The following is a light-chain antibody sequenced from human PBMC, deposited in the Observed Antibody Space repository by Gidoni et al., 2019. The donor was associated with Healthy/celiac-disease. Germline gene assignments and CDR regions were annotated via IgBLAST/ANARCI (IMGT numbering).Light chain of an antibody. Sequence: EIVMTKSQATLSVSPGERATRSCRASQSVSSNLAWYQLKPGQAPRLLIYGASTRATGIPARFSGSGSGTEFTLTISSLQSEDFAVYSCQQYNNWPALTFGGGTKVEIK. J-gene: IGKJ4*01. V-gene: IGKV3-15*01. CDR2: GAS. CDR3: QQYNNWPALT. CDR1: QSVSSN.